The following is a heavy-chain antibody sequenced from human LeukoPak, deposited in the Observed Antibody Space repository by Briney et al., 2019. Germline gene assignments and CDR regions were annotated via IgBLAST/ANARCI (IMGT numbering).Heavy chain of an antibody. CDR1: GYTFTGYY. V-gene: IGHV1-2*02. J-gene: IGHJ1*01. D-gene: IGHD3-10*01. CDR3: ARANFRGTPLSNAEYFST. CDR2: INPNSGGT. Sequence: GASVKVSCKASGYTFTGYYMHWVRQAPGQGLEWMGWINPNSGGTNYAQKFQGRVTMTRDTSISTAYMELSRLRSDDTAVYYCARANFRGTPLSNAEYFSTGARAPWSPSPQ.